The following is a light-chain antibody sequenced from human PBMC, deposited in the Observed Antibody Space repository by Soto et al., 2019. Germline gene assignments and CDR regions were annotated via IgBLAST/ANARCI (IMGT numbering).Light chain of an antibody. CDR2: DAS. J-gene: IGKJ4*01. CDR1: QAISSW. Sequence: DIQMTQSPSSVSASLGDAFTMTCRASQAISSWLAWYQQKPGKAPKVLIHDASKLESGVPSRFSGSGSGTDFTLTITNLQPEDFATYYCQQANSFPLTFGGGTKVDIK. V-gene: IGKV1-12*01. CDR3: QQANSFPLT.